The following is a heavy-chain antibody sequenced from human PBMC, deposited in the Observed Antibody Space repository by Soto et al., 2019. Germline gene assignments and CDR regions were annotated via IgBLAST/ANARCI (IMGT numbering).Heavy chain of an antibody. Sequence: QVQLVQSGAEVKEPGASVKVSCKASGYTFTSYGISWVRQAPGQGPEWMGWISAYNGNTNYAQNLQGRVTRTPDTSTGTAYMELRSLRSDDTAVYYCARDRTLAAPGTYCDYDSGMDAWGEGATVTASS. D-gene: IGHD6-13*01. J-gene: IGHJ6*04. V-gene: IGHV1-18*04. CDR3: ARDRTLAAPGTYCDYDSGMDA. CDR2: ISAYNGNT. CDR1: GYTFTSYG.